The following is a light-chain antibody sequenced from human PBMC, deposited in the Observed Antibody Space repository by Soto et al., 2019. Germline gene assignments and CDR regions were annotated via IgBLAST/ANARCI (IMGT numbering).Light chain of an antibody. CDR3: QQYNNWPGT. CDR2: AAS. J-gene: IGKJ1*01. Sequence: EIVLTQSPGTLSLSPGERATLSCRASQSVSNNYLAWYQQRPGQAPRLLINAASTRATGVPARFSGSGSGTEFTLTISSLQSEDFAVYYCQQYNNWPGTFGQGTKVDIK. V-gene: IGKV3-15*01. CDR1: QSVSNN.